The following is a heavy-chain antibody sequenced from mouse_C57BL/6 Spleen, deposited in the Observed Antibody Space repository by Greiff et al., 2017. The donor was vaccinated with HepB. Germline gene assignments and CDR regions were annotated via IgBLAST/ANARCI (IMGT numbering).Heavy chain of an antibody. D-gene: IGHD1-1*01. J-gene: IGHJ4*01. V-gene: IGHV5-9-1*02. CDR3: TRDQTTVVAMDY. CDR1: GFTFSSYA. Sequence: EVMLVESGEGLVKPGGSLKLSCAASGFTFSSYAMSWVRQTPEKRLEWVAYISSGGDYIYYADTVKGRFTISRDNARNTLYLQMSSLKSEDTAMYYCTRDQTTVVAMDYWGQGTSVTVSS. CDR2: ISSGGDYI.